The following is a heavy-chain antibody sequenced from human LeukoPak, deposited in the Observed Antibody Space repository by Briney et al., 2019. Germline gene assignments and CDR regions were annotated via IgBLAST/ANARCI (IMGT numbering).Heavy chain of an antibody. D-gene: IGHD2-2*01. CDR2: ITSSGGNA. J-gene: IGHJ2*01. Sequence: PGGSLRLSCAASGFTFSSYAMTWVRQAPGKGLDRVSGITSSGGNADYADSVKGRFTISRDNSKNTLYLQMNSLRAEDTAVYYCAKEITYCSRTSCYVYWYFDLWGRGTLVTVSS. V-gene: IGHV3-23*01. CDR1: GFTFSSYA. CDR3: AKEITYCSRTSCYVYWYFDL.